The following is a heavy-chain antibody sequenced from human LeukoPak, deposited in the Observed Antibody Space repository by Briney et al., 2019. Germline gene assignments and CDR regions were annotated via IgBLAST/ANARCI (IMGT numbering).Heavy chain of an antibody. J-gene: IGHJ6*02. Sequence: PGGSLRLSCAASGFTVSSNYMSWVRQAPGKGLEWVSVIYSGGSTYYADSVKGRFTISRDNSKNTLYLQMNSLRAEDTAVYYCARDSSVYYYYYGMDVWGQGTTVTVSS. CDR3: ARDSSVYYYYYGMDV. CDR2: IYSGGST. CDR1: GFTVSSNY. V-gene: IGHV3-53*01.